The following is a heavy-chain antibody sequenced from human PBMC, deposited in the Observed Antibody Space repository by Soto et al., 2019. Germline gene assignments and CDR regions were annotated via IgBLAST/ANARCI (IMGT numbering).Heavy chain of an antibody. CDR1: GYTFTSYA. J-gene: IGHJ6*02. CDR2: IIPIFGTA. V-gene: IGHV1-69*13. CDR3: AASLVPAAILEYYYGMDV. Sequence: SVKVSCKASGYTFTSYAMHWVRQAPGQRLEWMGWIIPIFGTANYAQKFQGRVTITADESTSTAYMELSSLRSEDTAVYYCAASLVPAAILEYYYGMDVWGQGTTVTVSS. D-gene: IGHD2-2*01.